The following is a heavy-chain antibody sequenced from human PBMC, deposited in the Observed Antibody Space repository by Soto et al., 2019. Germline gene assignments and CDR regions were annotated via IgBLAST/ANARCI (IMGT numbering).Heavy chain of an antibody. V-gene: IGHV3-66*01. D-gene: IGHD4-17*01. Sequence: EVQLVESGGGLVQPGGSLRLSCAASGFTVSSNYMSWVRQAPGKGLEWVSVIYSGGSTYYADSVKGRFTISRDNSKNTLYLQMNSLRAEDTAVYYCATTTVPTAFDYWGQGTLVTVSS. CDR1: GFTVSSNY. CDR2: IYSGGST. J-gene: IGHJ4*02. CDR3: ATTTVPTAFDY.